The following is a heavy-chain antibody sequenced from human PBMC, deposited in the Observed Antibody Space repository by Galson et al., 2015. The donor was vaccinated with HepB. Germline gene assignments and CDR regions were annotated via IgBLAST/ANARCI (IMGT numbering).Heavy chain of an antibody. J-gene: IGHJ6*02. CDR2: ISAYNGNT. V-gene: IGHV1-18*01. CDR1: GYTFTSYG. Sequence: SVKVSCKASGYTFTSYGISWVRQAPGQGLEWMGWISAYNGNTNYAQKLQGRVTMTTDTSTSTAYMELRSLRSDDTAVYYCARDGVSSSWQTSNYYYYGMDVWGQGTTVTVSS. D-gene: IGHD6-13*01. CDR3: ARDGVSSSWQTSNYYYYGMDV.